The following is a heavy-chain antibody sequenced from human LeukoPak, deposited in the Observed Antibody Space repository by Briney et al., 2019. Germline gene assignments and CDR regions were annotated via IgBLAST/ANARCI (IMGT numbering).Heavy chain of an antibody. CDR2: INHSGST. CDR1: GGSFSGYY. CDR3: ARGPPLYYYSSGRLDY. V-gene: IGHV4-34*01. J-gene: IGHJ4*02. Sequence: SETLSLTCAVYGGSFSGYYWSWIRQPPGKGLEWIGEINHSGSTNYNPSLKSRVTISVDTSKNQFSLKLSSVTAADTAVYYCARGPPLYYYSSGRLDYWGQGTLVTVSS. D-gene: IGHD3-10*01.